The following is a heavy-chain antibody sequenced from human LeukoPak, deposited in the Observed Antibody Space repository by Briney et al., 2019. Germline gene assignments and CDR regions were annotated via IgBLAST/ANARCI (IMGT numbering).Heavy chain of an antibody. Sequence: SQTLSLTCALSGDSVSINSAAWNWIRQSPSRGLEWLGRTYYRSKWYSYYAPSVKSRITINPDTSKNQFSLQLKSVTPEDTAVYYXARMVXLVSDXWGQGTLVTVSS. V-gene: IGHV6-1*01. D-gene: IGHD3-10*01. CDR1: GDSVSINSAA. J-gene: IGHJ4*02. CDR2: TYYRSKWYS. CDR3: ARMVXLVSDX.